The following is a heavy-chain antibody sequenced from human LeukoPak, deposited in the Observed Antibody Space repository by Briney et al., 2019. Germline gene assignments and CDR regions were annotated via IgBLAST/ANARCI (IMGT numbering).Heavy chain of an antibody. D-gene: IGHD1-26*01. CDR2: ISSSGSTI. CDR1: GFTVSDYY. V-gene: IGHV3-11*01. Sequence: GSLRLSCAVSGFTVSDYYMTWIRQAPGKGLMWVSYISSSGSTIYYGDFVKGRFTISRDNPKNSLVLQMTGLRAEDTAVYFCARESGTYSYGAFDIWGQGTMVTVSS. J-gene: IGHJ3*02. CDR3: ARESGTYSYGAFDI.